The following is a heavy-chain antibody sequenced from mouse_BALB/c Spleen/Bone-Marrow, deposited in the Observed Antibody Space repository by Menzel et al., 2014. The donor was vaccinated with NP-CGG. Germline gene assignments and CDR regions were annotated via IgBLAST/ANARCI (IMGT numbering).Heavy chain of an antibody. CDR1: GFTFSNYA. CDR2: ISSGGSYT. Sequence: EAQLVESGGGLVKPGGSLKLSCAASGFTFSNYAMSWVRQTPEKRLEWVAIISSGGSYTYYPDSVKGRFTISRDNAKTILYLQMSSLRSEDTAMYYCARQDGFDYWGQGTPLTVSS. V-gene: IGHV5-9-3*01. J-gene: IGHJ2*01. CDR3: ARQDGFDY. D-gene: IGHD2-3*01.